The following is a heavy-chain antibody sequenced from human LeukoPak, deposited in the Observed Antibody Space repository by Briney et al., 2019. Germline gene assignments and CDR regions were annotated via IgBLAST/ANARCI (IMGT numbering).Heavy chain of an antibody. CDR1: GYTFTNYG. V-gene: IGHV1-2*06. CDR2: INPNSGGT. CDR3: ARFSLKPDFWSGYYDDY. J-gene: IGHJ4*02. Sequence: ASVKVSCKTSGYTFTNYGISWVRQAPGQGLEWMGRINPNSGGTNYAQKFQGRVTMTRDTSISTAYMELSRLRSDDTAVYYCARFSLKPDFWSGYYDDYWGQGTLVTVSS. D-gene: IGHD3-3*01.